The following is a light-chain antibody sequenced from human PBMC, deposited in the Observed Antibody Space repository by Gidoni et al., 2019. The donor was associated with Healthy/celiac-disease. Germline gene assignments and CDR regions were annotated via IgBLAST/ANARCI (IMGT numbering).Light chain of an antibody. Sequence: EIVLTQSPATLSLSSGERATLSCRASQSVSSYLACYQQQPGQAPRLLIYDASNRATGIPARFSGSGAGTDFTLTISSLEPEDFAVYYCQQRSNWPLLTFGGGTKVEIK. CDR2: DAS. V-gene: IGKV3-11*01. CDR3: QQRSNWPLLT. CDR1: QSVSSY. J-gene: IGKJ4*01.